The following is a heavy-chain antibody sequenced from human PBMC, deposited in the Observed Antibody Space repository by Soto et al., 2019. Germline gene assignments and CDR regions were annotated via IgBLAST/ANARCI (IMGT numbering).Heavy chain of an antibody. D-gene: IGHD3-10*01. V-gene: IGHV4-34*02. CDR1: GGSFDDFY. CDR3: ARGQLVWYGDLTPYHRDMDV. CDR2: ISHDGGT. Sequence: QVQLQQWGAGLLRPSETLSLTCAFYGGSFDDFYWSWVRQSPGKGLEWVGEISHDGGTNYSPSLASRVSRSVDTSKNQFSLHLMSVTAADTGLYYCARGQLVWYGDLTPYHRDMDVWGQGTTVTVSS. J-gene: IGHJ6*02.